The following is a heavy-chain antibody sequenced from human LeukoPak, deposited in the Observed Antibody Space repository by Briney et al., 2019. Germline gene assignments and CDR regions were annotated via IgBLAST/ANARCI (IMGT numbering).Heavy chain of an antibody. D-gene: IGHD6-13*01. CDR1: GFTFSSYG. J-gene: IGHJ4*02. Sequence: PGRSLRLSCAASGFTFSSYGMHWVRQAPGKGLEWVAVIWYDGSNKYSADSVKGRFTISRDNSKNTLYLQMNSLRAEDTAVYYCARGRSSSWYFDYWGQGTLVTVSS. V-gene: IGHV3-33*01. CDR3: ARGRSSSWYFDY. CDR2: IWYDGSNK.